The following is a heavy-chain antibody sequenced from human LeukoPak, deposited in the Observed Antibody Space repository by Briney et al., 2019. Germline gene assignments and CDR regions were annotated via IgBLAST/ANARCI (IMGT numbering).Heavy chain of an antibody. V-gene: IGHV3-11*01. Sequence: GGSLRLSCVTSGFTFSNYYMTWIRQAPGKGLEWVSYISGTGNSKYYADSVKGRFAISRDNAKNSLYLQMSSLRAEDTAIYYCARDYSGSEYFFDYWGQGSLVTVSS. CDR2: ISGTGNSK. J-gene: IGHJ4*02. CDR3: ARDYSGSEYFFDY. CDR1: GFTFSNYY. D-gene: IGHD1-26*01.